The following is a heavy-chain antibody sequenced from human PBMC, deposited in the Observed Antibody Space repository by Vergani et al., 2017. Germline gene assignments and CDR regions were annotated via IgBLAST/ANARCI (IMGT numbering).Heavy chain of an antibody. CDR1: GFSLSTSGMR. V-gene: IGHV2-70*04. Sequence: QVPLKESGPALVKPTQTLTLTCTFSGFSLSTSGMRVSWIRQPPGKALEWLARIDWDDDKFYSPSLKTRLTISKDTSKNQVELTMTNRDPEDTATYYCARSSNWGSTGFDYWGQGTLVTVSS. CDR2: IDWDDDK. CDR3: ARSSNWGSTGFDY. D-gene: IGHD7-27*01. J-gene: IGHJ4*02.